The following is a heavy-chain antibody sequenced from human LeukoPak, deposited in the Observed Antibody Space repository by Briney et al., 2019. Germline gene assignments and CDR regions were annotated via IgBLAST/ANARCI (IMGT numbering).Heavy chain of an antibody. CDR3: ARDAGNYDSGTSRFDY. Sequence: PGGSLRLSCVASGFSFTSYGFYWVRQAPGKGPEWVALIWYDGSKKYYADSVKGRFTISGDNSKNTLFLQMNSLRAEDTALYYCARDAGNYDSGTSRFDYWGQGTLVTLSS. J-gene: IGHJ4*02. CDR1: GFSFTSYG. D-gene: IGHD3-10*01. CDR2: IWYDGSKK. V-gene: IGHV3-33*01.